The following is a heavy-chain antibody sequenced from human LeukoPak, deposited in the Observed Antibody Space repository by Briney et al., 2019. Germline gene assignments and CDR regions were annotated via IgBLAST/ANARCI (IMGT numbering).Heavy chain of an antibody. Sequence: GGSLRLSCAASGFTFSSYAMSWVRQAPGRGLEWVSAISGSGGSTYYADSVKGRFTISRDNSKNTLYLQMNSLRAEDTAVYYCAKTMYYYDSSGYYYFQHWGQGTLVTVSS. CDR3: AKTMYYYDSSGYYYFQH. CDR2: ISGSGGST. CDR1: GFTFSSYA. D-gene: IGHD3-22*01. V-gene: IGHV3-23*01. J-gene: IGHJ1*01.